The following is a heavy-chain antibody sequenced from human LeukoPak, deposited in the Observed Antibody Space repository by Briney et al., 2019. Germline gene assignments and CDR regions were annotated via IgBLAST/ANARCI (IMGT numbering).Heavy chain of an antibody. CDR3: AKDRSSYYYYGMDV. CDR2: ISYDGSNE. J-gene: IGHJ6*02. Sequence: GGSLRLSCAASRFTFSVYGMHWVRQAPGKGLEWVAFISYDGSNEYYADSVKGRFTISRDNSKYTLHLQMNGLRAEDTAVYSCAKDRSSYYYYGMDVWGQGTTVTVSS. D-gene: IGHD3-10*01. V-gene: IGHV3-30*18. CDR1: RFTFSVYG.